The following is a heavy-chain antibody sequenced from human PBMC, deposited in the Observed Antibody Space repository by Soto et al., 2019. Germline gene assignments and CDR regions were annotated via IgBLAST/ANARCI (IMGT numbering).Heavy chain of an antibody. CDR3: ARELAPRNDYGDSNWFDP. V-gene: IGHV4-31*03. CDR1: GGSISSGGYY. CDR2: IYYSGST. Sequence: SETLSLTCTVSGGSISSGGYYWSWIRQHPGKGLEWIGYIYYSGSTYYNPSLKSRVTISVDTSKNQFSLKLSSVTAADTAVYYCARELAPRNDYGDSNWFDPWGQGTLVTVSS. J-gene: IGHJ5*02. D-gene: IGHD4-17*01.